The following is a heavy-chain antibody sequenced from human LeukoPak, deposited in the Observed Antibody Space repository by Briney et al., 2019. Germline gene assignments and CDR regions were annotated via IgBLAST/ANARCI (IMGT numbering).Heavy chain of an antibody. D-gene: IGHD3-3*01. CDR2: IHYTGST. CDR1: GGSVTNYY. V-gene: IGHV4-59*02. CDR3: VRGGMYYDDWSGSPIHQNWFDS. Sequence: PSETLSLTCSVSGGSVTNYYWSWIRQSPGKGLEWIGYIHYTGSTNYSGFLKRRVSISVDTSKNQISLKVTSVTAADTAVYYCVRGGMYYDDWSGSPIHQNWFDSWGQGALVTVSS. J-gene: IGHJ5*01.